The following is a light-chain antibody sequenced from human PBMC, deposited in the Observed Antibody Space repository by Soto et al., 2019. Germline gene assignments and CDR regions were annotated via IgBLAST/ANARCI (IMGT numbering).Light chain of an antibody. CDR2: DVS. CDR3: CSYAGSYSLYV. V-gene: IGLV2-11*01. J-gene: IGLJ1*01. CDR1: SSDVGGYNY. Sequence: QSVLTQPRSVSGSPGQSVTISCTGTSSDVGGYNYVSWYQHHPGKAPKLIIYDVSERPSGVPDRFSGSKSGNTASLTISGLQAEDEADYYCCSYAGSYSLYVFGTGTKLTVL.